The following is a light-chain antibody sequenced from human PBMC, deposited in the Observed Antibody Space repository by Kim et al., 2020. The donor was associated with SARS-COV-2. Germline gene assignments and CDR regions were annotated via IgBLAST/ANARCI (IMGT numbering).Light chain of an antibody. CDR1: QSISMW. CDR3: QQYKTYS. J-gene: IGKJ1*01. Sequence: LSASVGDTVILTCRASQSISMWLAWYQQKPGKAPKLLIYDASNLESGVPSRFSGSGSGTDFTLTISSLQPDDFATYYCQQYKTYSFGQGTKVDIK. V-gene: IGKV1-5*01. CDR2: DAS.